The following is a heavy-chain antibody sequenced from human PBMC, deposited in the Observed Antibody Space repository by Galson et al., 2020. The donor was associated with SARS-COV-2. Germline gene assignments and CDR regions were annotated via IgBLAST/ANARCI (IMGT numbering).Heavy chain of an antibody. V-gene: IGHV3-30*18. J-gene: IGHJ5*02. CDR1: GFTFSSYG. Sequence: GGSLRLSCAASGFTFSSYGMHWVRQAPGKGLEWVAVISYDGSNKYYADSVKGRFTISRDNSKNTLYLQMNSLRAEDTAVYYCAKDYYDSSGYYNNWFDPWGQGTLVTVSS. D-gene: IGHD3-22*01. CDR3: AKDYYDSSGYYNNWFDP. CDR2: ISYDGSNK.